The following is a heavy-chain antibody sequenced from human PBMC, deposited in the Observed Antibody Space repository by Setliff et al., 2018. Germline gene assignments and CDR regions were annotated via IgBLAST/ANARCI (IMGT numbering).Heavy chain of an antibody. Sequence: PSETLSLTCNVYGGSFDTYYWSWIRQPPGTGLEWFGEINQSGSGDYNPSFKGRVTISVDTSKKQFSLTLTSVTAADTALYYCRQAVVGRDVFDIWGQGTVVTVSS. D-gene: IGHD1-1*01. CDR2: INQSGSG. J-gene: IGHJ3*02. CDR3: RQAVVGRDVFDI. CDR1: GGSFDTYY. V-gene: IGHV4-34*01.